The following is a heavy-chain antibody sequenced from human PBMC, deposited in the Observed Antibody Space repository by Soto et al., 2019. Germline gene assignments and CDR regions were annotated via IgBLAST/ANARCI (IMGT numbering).Heavy chain of an antibody. D-gene: IGHD6-6*01. CDR3: AKDPLSIAARTNDY. Sequence: EVQLLESGGGLVQPGGSLRLSCAASGFTFSSYAMSWVRQAPGKGLEWFSAISGSGGSTYYADSVKGRFTISRDNSKNTLYLQMNSMRAEDTAVYYCAKDPLSIAARTNDYWGQGTLVTVSS. CDR1: GFTFSSYA. CDR2: ISGSGGST. J-gene: IGHJ4*02. V-gene: IGHV3-23*01.